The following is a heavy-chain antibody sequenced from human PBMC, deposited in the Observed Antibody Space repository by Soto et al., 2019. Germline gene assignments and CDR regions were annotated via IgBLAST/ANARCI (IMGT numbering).Heavy chain of an antibody. CDR2: IIPIFGTA. V-gene: IGHV1-69*13. CDR1: GGTFSSYA. Sequence: VASVKVSCKASGGTFSSYAISWVRQAPGQGLEWMGGIIPIFGTANYAQKFQGRVTITADESTSTAYMELSSLRSEDTAVYYCARRPRRDGYNQRAEYFQHWGQGTLVTVSS. CDR3: ARRPRRDGYNQRAEYFQH. D-gene: IGHD5-12*01. J-gene: IGHJ1*01.